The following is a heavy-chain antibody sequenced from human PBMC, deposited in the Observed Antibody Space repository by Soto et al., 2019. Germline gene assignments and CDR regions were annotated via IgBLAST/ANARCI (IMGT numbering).Heavy chain of an antibody. CDR2: ISAYNGNT. D-gene: IGHD2-15*01. V-gene: IGHV1-18*01. J-gene: IGHJ4*02. Sequence: ASVKVSCKASGYTFTSYGISWVRQAPGQGLEWMGWISAYNGNTNYAQKLQGRVTMTTDTSTSTAYMELRSLRSDDTAVYYCARDSDCSGGSCYSDYWGQGTLDTVSS. CDR1: GYTFTSYG. CDR3: ARDSDCSGGSCYSDY.